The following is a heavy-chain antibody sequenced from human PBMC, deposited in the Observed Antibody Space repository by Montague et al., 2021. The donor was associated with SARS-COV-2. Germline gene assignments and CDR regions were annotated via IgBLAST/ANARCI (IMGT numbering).Heavy chain of an antibody. CDR2: IYTTGST. V-gene: IGHV4-61*02. CDR3: ARGPHQSSGYPPFFDY. D-gene: IGHD3-22*01. CDR1: GASVSSANHY. Sequence: TLSLTCTVSGASVSSANHYWSWVRQPAGKELRWISRIYTTGSTEYNPFLKSRVTISVDASKNQFSLELTSVTAADTAVYFCARGPHQSSGYPPFFDYWGQGTLVTVSS. J-gene: IGHJ4*02.